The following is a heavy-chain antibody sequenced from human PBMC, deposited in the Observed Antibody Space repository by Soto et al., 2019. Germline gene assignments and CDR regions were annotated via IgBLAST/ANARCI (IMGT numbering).Heavy chain of an antibody. D-gene: IGHD3-16*01. CDR3: AKVAGGLGYFDL. J-gene: IGHJ2*01. V-gene: IGHV3-23*01. CDR2: ISATGGNI. Sequence: EAQLLESGGGLARPGGSLKLSCVGSGFIFSDYAMTWIRQAPGKGLEWVATISATGGNIEYRESLKGRFTISRDNSKKMVYLQINGLTADDTAVYYCAKVAGGLGYFDLWGRGTLVTVSS. CDR1: GFIFSDYA.